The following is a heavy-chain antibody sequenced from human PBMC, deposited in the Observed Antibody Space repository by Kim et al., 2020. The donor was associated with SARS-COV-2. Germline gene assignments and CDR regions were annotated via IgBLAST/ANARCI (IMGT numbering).Heavy chain of an antibody. CDR2: VLSGGST. CDR3: ARGRVPYV. J-gene: IGHJ6*02. CDR1: GASVSQAY. V-gene: IGHV4-59*02. Sequence: SETLSLTCSVSGASVSQAYWSWSRQPPGKGLQWIGSVLSGGSTDYNPSLRSRLTISLDISKNEFSLKLSSLTAADTATYYCARGRVPYVWGQGTTVTGSS.